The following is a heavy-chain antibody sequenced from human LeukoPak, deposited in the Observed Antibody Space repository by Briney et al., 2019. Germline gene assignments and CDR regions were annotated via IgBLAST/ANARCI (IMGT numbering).Heavy chain of an antibody. CDR1: GFTFSSYW. J-gene: IGHJ2*01. Sequence: GGSLRLSCAASGFTFSSYWMSWVRQAPGKGLEWVANIKQDGSEKYYVDSVKGRFTISRDNAKNSLYLQMNSLRAEDTAVYYCASRLGSNSDYWYSDLWGRGTLVTVSS. D-gene: IGHD4-23*01. V-gene: IGHV3-7*01. CDR3: ASRLGSNSDYWYSDL. CDR2: IKQDGSEK.